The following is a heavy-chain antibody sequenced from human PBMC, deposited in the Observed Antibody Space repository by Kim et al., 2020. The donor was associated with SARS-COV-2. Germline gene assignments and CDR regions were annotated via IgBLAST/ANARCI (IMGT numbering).Heavy chain of an antibody. V-gene: IGHV3-30*04. CDR1: GFTFSSYA. J-gene: IGHJ4*02. CDR3: AREVQEAMVALDY. Sequence: GGSLRLSCAASGFTFSSYAMHWVRQAPGKGLEWVAVISYDGSNKYYADSVKGRFTISRDNSKNTLYLQMNSLRAEDTAVYYCAREVQEAMVALDYWGQGTLVTVSS. CDR2: ISYDGSNK. D-gene: IGHD5-18*01.